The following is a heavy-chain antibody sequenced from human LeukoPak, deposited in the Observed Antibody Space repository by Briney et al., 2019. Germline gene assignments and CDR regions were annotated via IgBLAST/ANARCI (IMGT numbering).Heavy chain of an antibody. Sequence: SETLSLTCTVSGGSISSGSYYWSWIRQPAGKGLEWIGRIYTSGSTNYNPSLKSRVTISVDTSKNQFSLKLSSVTAADTAVYYCARDRRISGSYSKAYFTDYYYYMDVWGKGTTVTVSS. CDR3: ARDRRISGSYSKAYFTDYYYYMDV. D-gene: IGHD1-26*01. V-gene: IGHV4-61*02. CDR1: GGSISSGSYY. J-gene: IGHJ6*03. CDR2: IYTSGST.